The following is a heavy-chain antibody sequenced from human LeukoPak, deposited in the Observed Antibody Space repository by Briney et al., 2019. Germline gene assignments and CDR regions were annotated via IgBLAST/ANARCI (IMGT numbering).Heavy chain of an antibody. Sequence: GGSLRLSCAASGFTFSVYWMTWVRQAPGKGLEWVANINQDGSDKYCVDSVKGRFTIPRDNAKNSLYLQMNSLRAEDTAVYYCARVSGTYGGAFDIWGQGTMVTVSS. D-gene: IGHD1-26*01. J-gene: IGHJ3*02. CDR3: ARVSGTYGGAFDI. V-gene: IGHV3-7*01. CDR1: GFTFSVYW. CDR2: INQDGSDK.